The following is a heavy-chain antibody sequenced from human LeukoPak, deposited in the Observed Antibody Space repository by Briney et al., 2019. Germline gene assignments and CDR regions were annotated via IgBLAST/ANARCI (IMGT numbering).Heavy chain of an antibody. CDR2: INQDGSGK. CDR1: GFTFSRHW. V-gene: IGHV3-7*01. CDR3: AEGTTG. J-gene: IGHJ1*01. Sequence: GGSLTLSCAISGFTFSRHWMSWIRQAPGKGLEWVANINQDGSGKYYVDSVKGRFPISRDNAKNSLYLQMNSLRSEDTAIYYCAEGTTGWGQGTLVTVSS. D-gene: IGHD1-1*01.